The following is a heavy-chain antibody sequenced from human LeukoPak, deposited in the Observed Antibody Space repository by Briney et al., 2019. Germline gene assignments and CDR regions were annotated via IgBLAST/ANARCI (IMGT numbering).Heavy chain of an antibody. V-gene: IGHV4-59*08. CDR2: IYYSGST. CDR1: GGSISSYY. Sequence: SETLSLTCTVSGGSISSYYWGWIRQPPGKGLEWIGYIYYSGSTNYNPSLKSRVTISVDTSKNQFSLKLSSVTAADTAVYYCASIQGAVAPFDYWGQGTLVTVSS. D-gene: IGHD6-19*01. J-gene: IGHJ4*02. CDR3: ASIQGAVAPFDY.